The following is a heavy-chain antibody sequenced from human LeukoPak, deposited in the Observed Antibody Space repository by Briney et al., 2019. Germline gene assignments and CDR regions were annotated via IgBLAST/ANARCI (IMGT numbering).Heavy chain of an antibody. CDR1: GYNFTDYW. CDR2: IHPVDSDT. D-gene: IGHD5-12*01. Sequence: GESLKISCKGSGYNFTDYWIGWVRQMPGKGLERMGIIHPVDSDTRYSPSFQGQVTISADKSITTAYLQWSSLKASGTAMYYCARQRLATLSVDAFDIWGHGTMVTVSS. J-gene: IGHJ3*02. CDR3: ARQRLATLSVDAFDI. V-gene: IGHV5-51*01.